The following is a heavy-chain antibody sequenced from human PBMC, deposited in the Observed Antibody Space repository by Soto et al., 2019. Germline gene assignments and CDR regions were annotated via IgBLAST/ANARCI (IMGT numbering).Heavy chain of an antibody. CDR2: IYYSGTT. V-gene: IGHV4-59*01. CDR3: VRDGTKTLRDWFDP. J-gene: IGHJ5*02. CDR1: GASIRSTY. D-gene: IGHD1-1*01. Sequence: KTSETLSLTCTVSGASIRSTYWSWIRQSPGKGLEWIGYIYYSGTTNYNPSLKNRVTISVDTSKSQLSLNLTSVTAADTAVYYCVRDGTKTLRDWFDPWGQGISVTVSS.